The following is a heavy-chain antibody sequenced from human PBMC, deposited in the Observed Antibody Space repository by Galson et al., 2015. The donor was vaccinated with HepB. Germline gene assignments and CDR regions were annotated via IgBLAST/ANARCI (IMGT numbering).Heavy chain of an antibody. J-gene: IGHJ6*02. D-gene: IGHD2-15*01. V-gene: IGHV3-33*01. CDR2: IWYDGSNK. CDR1: GFTFSSYG. CDR3: ARDGEEMNCSGGSCYYYYYGMDV. Sequence: SLRLSCAASGFTFSSYGMHWVRQAPGKGLEWVAVIWYDGSNKYYADSVKGRFTISRDNSKNTLYLQMNSLRAEDTAVYYCARDGEEMNCSGGSCYYYYYGMDVWGQGTTVTVSS.